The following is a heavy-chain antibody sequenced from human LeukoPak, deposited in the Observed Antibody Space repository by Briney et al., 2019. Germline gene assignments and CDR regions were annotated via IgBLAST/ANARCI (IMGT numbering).Heavy chain of an antibody. V-gene: IGHV3-30*18. CDR2: ISYDGSNK. Sequence: GGSLRLSCAASGFTFSSYGMHWVRQAPGKGLEWVAVISYDGSNKYYADSVKGRFTISRDNSKNTLYLQMNSLRAEDTAVYYCAKGRSELWTSPFDYWGQGTLVTVSS. J-gene: IGHJ4*02. CDR3: AKGRSELWTSPFDY. D-gene: IGHD5-18*01. CDR1: GFTFSSYG.